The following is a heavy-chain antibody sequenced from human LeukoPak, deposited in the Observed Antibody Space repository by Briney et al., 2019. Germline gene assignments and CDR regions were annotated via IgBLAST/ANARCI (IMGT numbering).Heavy chain of an antibody. CDR3: AKLPGRAADY. V-gene: IGHV3-23*01. CDR2: ITTGGGST. CDR1: GFTFSSYA. J-gene: IGHJ4*02. Sequence: PGGSLRLSCAASGFTFSSYAMSWVRQAPGKGLEWVSAITTGGGSTYYADSVKGRFTISRDNSKNTLYLQMNSLRAEDTAVYYCAKLPGRAADYWGQGTLVTVSS.